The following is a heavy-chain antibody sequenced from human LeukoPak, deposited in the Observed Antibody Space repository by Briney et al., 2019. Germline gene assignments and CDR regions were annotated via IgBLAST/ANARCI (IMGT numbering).Heavy chain of an antibody. J-gene: IGHJ4*02. Sequence: ASVKVSCKASGYTFTSYGISWVRQAPGQGLEWMGWINPNSGGTNYAQKFQGRVTMTRDTSISTAYMELRSLRSEDMALYYCAREATTVTISSFGYWGQGTLVSVSS. V-gene: IGHV1-2*02. CDR1: GYTFTSYG. CDR3: AREATTVTISSFGY. D-gene: IGHD4-17*01. CDR2: INPNSGGT.